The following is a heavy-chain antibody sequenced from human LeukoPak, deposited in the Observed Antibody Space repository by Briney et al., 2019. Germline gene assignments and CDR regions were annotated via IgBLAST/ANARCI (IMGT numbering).Heavy chain of an antibody. Sequence: GGSLRLSCAASGFIFSSYAMSWVRQAPGKGLEWVSAISGSGGSTYYADSVKGRFTISRDNSKNTLYLQMNSLRAEDTAVYYCAKIYRYDYVWGSLDYWGQGTLVTVSS. J-gene: IGHJ4*02. V-gene: IGHV3-23*01. CDR1: GFIFSSYA. CDR2: ISGSGGST. CDR3: AKIYRYDYVWGSLDY. D-gene: IGHD3-16*01.